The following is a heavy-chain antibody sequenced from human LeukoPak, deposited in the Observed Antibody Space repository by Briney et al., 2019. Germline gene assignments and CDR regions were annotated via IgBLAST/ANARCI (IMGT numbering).Heavy chain of an antibody. CDR2: ISAYNGNT. D-gene: IGHD6-19*01. J-gene: IGHJ4*02. Sequence: ASVKVSCKVSGYTFTSYGISWVRQAPGQGLEWMGWISAYNGNTNYAQKLQGRVTMTTDTSTSTAYMQLRSLRSDDTAVYYCARGTAVAGNGDYWGQGTLVTVSS. CDR1: GYTFTSYG. CDR3: ARGTAVAGNGDY. V-gene: IGHV1-18*01.